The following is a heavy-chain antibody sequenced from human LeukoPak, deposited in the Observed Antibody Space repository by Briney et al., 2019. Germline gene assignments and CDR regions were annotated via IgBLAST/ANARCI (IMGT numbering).Heavy chain of an antibody. CDR1: GGSISSYY. CDR2: IYTSGST. D-gene: IGHD3-22*01. J-gene: IGHJ3*02. Sequence: PSETLSLTCTVSGGSISSYYWSWIRQPAGKGLEWIGRIYTSGSTNYNPSLKSRVTRSVDTSKNQFSLKLSSVTAADTAVYYCARDIPYYYDSSGFDAFDIWGQGTMVTVSS. CDR3: ARDIPYYYDSSGFDAFDI. V-gene: IGHV4-4*07.